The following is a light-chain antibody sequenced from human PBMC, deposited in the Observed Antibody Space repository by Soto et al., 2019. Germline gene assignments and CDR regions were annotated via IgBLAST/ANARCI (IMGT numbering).Light chain of an antibody. CDR2: DVK. V-gene: IGLV2-11*01. J-gene: IGLJ1*01. Sequence: QSALTQPRSVSGSPGQSVTISCTGTSSDVGGYNYVSGYQQYPGKAPKVMIYDVKTRPSGVPDRFSGSKSGNTASLTISGLQAEDEADYYCCSYAGDYTFVFGTGTKLTVL. CDR1: SSDVGGYNY. CDR3: CSYAGDYTFV.